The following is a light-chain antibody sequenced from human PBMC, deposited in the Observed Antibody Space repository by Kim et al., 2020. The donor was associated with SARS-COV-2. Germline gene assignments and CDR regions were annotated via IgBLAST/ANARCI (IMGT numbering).Light chain of an antibody. J-gene: IGKJ4*01. CDR3: QQANSFPLT. Sequence: ASVGDRVTIPCRASQRIGGSLAWYQQKPGKAPKLLIFAASSLQSGVPSRFSGSGSGTDFTLTISSLQPEDFASYYCQQANSFPLTFGGGTKVDIK. CDR2: AAS. V-gene: IGKV1-12*01. CDR1: QRIGGS.